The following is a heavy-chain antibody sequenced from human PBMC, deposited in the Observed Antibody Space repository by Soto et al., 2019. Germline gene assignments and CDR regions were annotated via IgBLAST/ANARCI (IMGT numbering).Heavy chain of an antibody. J-gene: IGHJ3*02. CDR2: ISAYNGNT. V-gene: IGHV1-18*01. D-gene: IGHD3-9*01. CDR3: ARTGLRYFDWLFLPDAFDI. CDR1: GYSFTSYG. Sequence: ASVKVSCKASGYSFTSYGITWVRLAPGQGLEWMGWISAYNGNTDYAQKLQGRVTMTTDTSTSTAYMELRSLRSDDTAVYYCARTGLRYFDWLFLPDAFDIWGQGTMVPSPQ.